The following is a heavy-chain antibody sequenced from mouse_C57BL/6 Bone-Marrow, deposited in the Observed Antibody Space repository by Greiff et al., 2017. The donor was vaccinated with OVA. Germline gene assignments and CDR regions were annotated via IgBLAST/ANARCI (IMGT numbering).Heavy chain of an antibody. D-gene: IGHD2-10*01. CDR1: GFNIKDDY. CDR3: ASYGNYVDY. Sequence: VQLKESGAELVRPGASVKLSCTASGFNIKDDYMHWVKQRPEQGLEWIGWIDPENGDTEYASKFQGKATITADTSSNTAYLQLSSLTSEDTAVYYCASYGNYVDYWGQGTTLTVSS. CDR2: IDPENGDT. J-gene: IGHJ2*01. V-gene: IGHV14-4*01.